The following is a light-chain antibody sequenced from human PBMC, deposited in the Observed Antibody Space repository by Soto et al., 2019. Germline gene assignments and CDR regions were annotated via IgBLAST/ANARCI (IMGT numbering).Light chain of an antibody. V-gene: IGKV3-15*01. CDR2: GAS. Sequence: ETGMTQSPATLSVSLGERATLSCRASQSVNTNLAWYQQKPGQAPRLLIYGASIRATGVPARFSGSGSGTDFTLTISSLQPEDFAVYFCQQYKNWPPVTFGGGTKVDIK. CDR1: QSVNTN. CDR3: QQYKNWPPVT. J-gene: IGKJ4*01.